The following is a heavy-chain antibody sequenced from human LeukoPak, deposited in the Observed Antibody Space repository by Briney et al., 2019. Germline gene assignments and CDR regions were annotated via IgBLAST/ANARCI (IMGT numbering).Heavy chain of an antibody. CDR3: AKALYYYDSSGYYYAQSFDY. J-gene: IGHJ4*02. Sequence: GGSLRLSCAASGFTFSSYAMSWVRQAPGMGLEWVSAISGSGGSTYYADSVKGRFTISRDNSKNTLYLQMNSLRAEDTAVYYCAKALYYYDSSGYYYAQSFDYWGQGTLVTVSS. V-gene: IGHV3-23*01. CDR2: ISGSGGST. CDR1: GFTFSSYA. D-gene: IGHD3-22*01.